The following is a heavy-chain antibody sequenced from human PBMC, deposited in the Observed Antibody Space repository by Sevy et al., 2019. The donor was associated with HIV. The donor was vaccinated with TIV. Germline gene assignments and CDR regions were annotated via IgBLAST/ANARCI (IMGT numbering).Heavy chain of an antibody. J-gene: IGHJ4*02. Sequence: GGSLRLSCAASGFTFSSYAMSWVRQAPGKGLEWVSVISGNGGYTYYAGSVKGRFTFSRDTSKNTLYLQMNSLRAEDTGVYYCAKGSTSSSEVGYFDYWGQGTLVTVYS. CDR1: GFTFSSYA. D-gene: IGHD2-2*01. CDR3: AKGSTSSSEVGYFDY. V-gene: IGHV3-23*01. CDR2: ISGNGGYT.